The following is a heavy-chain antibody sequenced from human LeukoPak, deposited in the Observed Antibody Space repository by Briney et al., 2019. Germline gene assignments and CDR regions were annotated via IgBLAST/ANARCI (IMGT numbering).Heavy chain of an antibody. CDR2: ISTNGGYT. J-gene: IGHJ3*02. V-gene: IGHV3-64D*08. D-gene: IGHD1-14*01. CDR1: GFTFSSFS. CDR3: IKGGSRTRDFDAFDI. Sequence: GGSLRLSCSASGFTFSSFSLHWVRQAPGKGLESVSGISTNGGYTYHADPVRGGFTISRDNYKNTLFLKMSSLRAEDTAVYFCIKGGSRTRDFDAFDIWGQGTMVTVSS.